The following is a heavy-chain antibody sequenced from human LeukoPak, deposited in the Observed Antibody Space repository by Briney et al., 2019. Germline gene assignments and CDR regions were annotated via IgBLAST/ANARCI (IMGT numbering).Heavy chain of an antibody. CDR1: GGSISSYY. CDR2: ICYSGST. D-gene: IGHD3-22*01. CDR3: ARQYYYDGSGPFQH. J-gene: IGHJ1*01. V-gene: IGHV4-59*08. Sequence: SETLSLTCTVSGGSISSYYWSWIRQPPGKGLEWIGYICYSGSTNYNPSLKSRVTISVDTSKNQFSLKLSPVTAADTAVYYCARQYYYDGSGPFQHWGQGTLVTVSS.